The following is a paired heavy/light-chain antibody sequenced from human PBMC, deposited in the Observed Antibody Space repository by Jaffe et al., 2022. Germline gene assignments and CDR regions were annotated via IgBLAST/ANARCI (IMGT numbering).Heavy chain of an antibody. CDR3: AKDSEAIVGAPWGRQGGVYYFDY. Sequence: QVQLVESGGGVVQPGGSLRLSCAASGFTFSSYGMHWVRQAPGKGLEWVAFIRYDGSNKYYADSVKGRFTISRDNSKNTLYLQMNSLRAEDTAVYYCAKDSEAIVGAPWGRQGGVYYFDYWGQGTLVTVSS. D-gene: IGHD1-26*01. CDR2: IRYDGSNK. CDR1: GFTFSSYG. V-gene: IGHV3-30*02. J-gene: IGHJ4*02.
Light chain of an antibody. V-gene: IGKV4-1*01. CDR1: QSVLYSSNNKNY. J-gene: IGKJ4*01. CDR2: WAS. CDR3: QQYYSTPRVT. Sequence: DIVMTQSPDSLAVSLGERATINCKSSQSVLYSSNNKNYLAWYQQKPGQPPKLLIYWASTRESGVPDRFSGSGSGTDFTLTISSLQAEDVAVYYCQQYYSTPRVTFGGGTKVEIK.